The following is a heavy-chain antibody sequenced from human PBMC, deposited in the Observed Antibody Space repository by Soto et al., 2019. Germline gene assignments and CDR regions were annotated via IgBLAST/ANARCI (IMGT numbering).Heavy chain of an antibody. V-gene: IGHV1-45*02. CDR2: ITPFNGNT. D-gene: IGHD5-18*01. CDR3: AIQLWLTVNWFDP. Sequence: SVKVSCKASGYTFTYRYLHWVRQAPGQALEWMGWITPFNGNTNYAQKFQDRVTITRDRSMSTAYMELSSLRSEDTAMYYCAIQLWLTVNWFDPWGQGTLVTVSS. CDR1: GYTFTYRY. J-gene: IGHJ5*02.